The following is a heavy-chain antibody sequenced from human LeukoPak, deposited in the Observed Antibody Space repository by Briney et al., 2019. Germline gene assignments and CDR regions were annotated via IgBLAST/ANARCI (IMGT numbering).Heavy chain of an antibody. Sequence: SVTVSCKPSGGTFISYAISWVPQAPRQRVEWMGRVIHILGTANYAQKFQGRGTITTDESTSTAYMELSSLRSEDTAVYYCARESPPPMTTVTNYFDYWGQGTLVTVSS. CDR3: ARESPPPMTTVTNYFDY. D-gene: IGHD4-17*01. J-gene: IGHJ4*02. CDR1: GGTFISYA. CDR2: VIHILGTA. V-gene: IGHV1-69*05.